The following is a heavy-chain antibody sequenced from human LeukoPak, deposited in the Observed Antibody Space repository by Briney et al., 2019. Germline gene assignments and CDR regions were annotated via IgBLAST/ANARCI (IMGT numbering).Heavy chain of an antibody. J-gene: IGHJ4*02. V-gene: IGHV3-11*01. CDR2: ISISGTTI. Sequence: GGSLRLSCAASGFALTDYYMSWIRQAPGKGLDWVSYISISGTTINYADSVKGRFTFSRDNAKNSLYLQMNSLRAEDTAVYYCARAGRLQYGDYVAFDYWGQGTLVTVSS. CDR3: ARAGRLQYGDYVAFDY. D-gene: IGHD4-17*01. CDR1: GFALTDYY.